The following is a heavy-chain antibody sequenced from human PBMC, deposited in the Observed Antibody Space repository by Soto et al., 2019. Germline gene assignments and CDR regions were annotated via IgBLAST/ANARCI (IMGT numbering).Heavy chain of an antibody. CDR2: INPRSGST. Sequence: ASVKVSCKASGYTFTNNYIHWVRQAPGQGLEWMGVINPRSGSTRYAQKFQARLTVSMDTSTSTVYMELSSLRSEDTAVYYCARDNSGYDDAFDIWGQGTMVTVSS. CDR3: ARDNSGYDDAFDI. D-gene: IGHD5-12*01. J-gene: IGHJ3*02. CDR1: GYTFTNNY. V-gene: IGHV1-46*01.